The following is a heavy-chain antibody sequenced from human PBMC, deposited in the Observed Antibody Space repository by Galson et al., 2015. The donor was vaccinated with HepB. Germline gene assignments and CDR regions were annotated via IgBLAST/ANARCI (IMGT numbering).Heavy chain of an antibody. D-gene: IGHD5-18*01. CDR2: IIPIFGTA. Sequence: SVKVSCKASGGTFSSYAISWVRQAPGQGLEWMGGIIPIFGTANYAQKFQGRVTITANESTSTAYMELSSLGSEDTAVYYCASSGGPVLGYSYGPNYYYYYMDVWGKGTTVTVSS. J-gene: IGHJ6*03. CDR1: GGTFSSYA. V-gene: IGHV1-69*13. CDR3: ASSGGPVLGYSYGPNYYYYYMDV.